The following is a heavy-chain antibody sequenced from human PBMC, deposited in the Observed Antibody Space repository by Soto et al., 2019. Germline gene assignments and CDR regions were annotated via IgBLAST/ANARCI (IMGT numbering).Heavy chain of an antibody. D-gene: IGHD2-15*01. CDR3: ARHTPAISISDH. CDR2: IYYSGST. CDR1: GGSISSSSYY. Sequence: SGTLSLTCTVSGGSISSSSYYWGWIRQPPGKGLEWIGSIYYSGSTYYNPSLKSRVTISVETSKNQFSLKLSSVTAADTAVYYCARHTPAISISDHWGQGTLVTVSS. J-gene: IGHJ4*02. V-gene: IGHV4-39*01.